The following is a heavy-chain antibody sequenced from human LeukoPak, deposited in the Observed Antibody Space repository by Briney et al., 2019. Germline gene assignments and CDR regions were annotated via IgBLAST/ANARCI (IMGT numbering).Heavy chain of an antibody. Sequence: SETLSLTCTVSGVSISSYYWNWIRQPPGKGLEWLGYISNSGSTNYSPSLKSRVTISIDTSKNQFSLKLDSVTAADTAVYYCARHSNFIDYWGQGTLVTVSS. D-gene: IGHD4-11*01. V-gene: IGHV4-59*01. CDR1: GVSISSYY. CDR2: ISNSGST. J-gene: IGHJ4*02. CDR3: ARHSNFIDY.